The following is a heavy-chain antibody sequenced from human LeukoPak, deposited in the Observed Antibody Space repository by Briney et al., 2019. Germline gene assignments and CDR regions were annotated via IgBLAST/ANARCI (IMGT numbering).Heavy chain of an antibody. CDR3: ARCLRRSSGSYGSGY. J-gene: IGHJ4*02. Sequence: GRSLRLSCAASGFTFSSYGMHWVRQAPGQGLEWMGIINPSGGSTSYAQKFQGRVTMTRDTSTSTVYMELSSLRSEDTAVYYCARCLRRSSGSYGSGYWGQGTLVTVSS. D-gene: IGHD1-26*01. CDR1: GFTFSSYG. CDR2: INPSGGST. V-gene: IGHV1-46*01.